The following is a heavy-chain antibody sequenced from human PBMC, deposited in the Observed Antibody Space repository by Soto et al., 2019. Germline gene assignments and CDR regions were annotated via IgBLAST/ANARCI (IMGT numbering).Heavy chain of an antibody. J-gene: IGHJ6*02. D-gene: IGHD3-3*01. CDR3: ARLGFNYDFLSGYYNVHHYYGIDV. V-gene: IGHV5-10-1*01. CDR2: IDPRDSYT. CDR1: GYSFINYW. Sequence: GESLKISCKGSGYSFINYWINWVRQMPDKGLEWMGRIDPRDSYTNYSPSFQGHVAISIDKSINTAYLQWSSLKASDTATYYCARLGFNYDFLSGYYNVHHYYGIDVWGQGTTVTVSS.